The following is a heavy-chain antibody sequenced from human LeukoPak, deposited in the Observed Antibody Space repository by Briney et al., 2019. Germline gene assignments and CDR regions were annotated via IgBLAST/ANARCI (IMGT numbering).Heavy chain of an antibody. CDR2: ISGSSSTI. V-gene: IGHV3-48*04. Sequence: PGGSLRLSCAASGFTFSSYSMNWVRQAPGKGLEWISYISGSSSTIYYADSVKGRFTISRDNAKTSLYLQMNSLRAEDTAVYYCARDLSGVTGYTYGRGIDYWGQGTLVTVSS. CDR3: ARDLSGVTGYTYGRGIDY. J-gene: IGHJ4*02. D-gene: IGHD5-18*01. CDR1: GFTFSSYS.